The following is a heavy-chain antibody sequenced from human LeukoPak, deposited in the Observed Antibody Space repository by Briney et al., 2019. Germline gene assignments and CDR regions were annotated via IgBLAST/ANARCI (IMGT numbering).Heavy chain of an antibody. J-gene: IGHJ4*02. D-gene: IGHD3-3*01. CDR3: AQAPMGTTIFGVVLYYFDY. V-gene: IGHV3-23*01. CDR2: ISGSGGST. CDR1: GFTFSSYA. Sequence: PGGSLRLSCAASGFTFSSYAMSWVRQAPGKGLEWVSAISGSGGSTYYADSVKGRFTISRDNSKNTLYLQMNSLRAEDTAVYYCAQAPMGTTIFGVVLYYFDYWGQGTLVTVSS.